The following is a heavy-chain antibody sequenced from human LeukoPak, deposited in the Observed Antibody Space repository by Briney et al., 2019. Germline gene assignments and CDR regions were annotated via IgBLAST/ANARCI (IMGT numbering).Heavy chain of an antibody. D-gene: IGHD3-22*01. CDR1: GGSISSYY. CDR3: ARDMYYDSSGRNWFDP. J-gene: IGHJ5*02. Sequence: PSETLSLTCTVSGGSISSYYWSWIRQPPGKGLEWIGYIYYSGSTNYNPSLKSRVTISVDTSKNQFSLKLSSVTAADTAVYYCARDMYYDSSGRNWFDPWGQGTLVTVAS. V-gene: IGHV4-59*12. CDR2: IYYSGST.